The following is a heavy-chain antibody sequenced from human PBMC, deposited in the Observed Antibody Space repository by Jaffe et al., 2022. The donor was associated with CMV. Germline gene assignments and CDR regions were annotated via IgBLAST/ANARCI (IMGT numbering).Heavy chain of an antibody. CDR1: GFTFSSYA. D-gene: IGHD4-17*01. Sequence: EVQLLESGGGLVQPGGSLRLSCAASGFTFSSYAMSWVRQAPGKGLEWVSAISGSGGSTYYADSVKGRFTISRDNSKNTLYLQMNSLRAEDTAVYYCAKSRDSTTVVRYYYYGMDVWGQGTTVTVSS. J-gene: IGHJ6*02. CDR3: AKSRDSTTVVRYYYYGMDV. V-gene: IGHV3-23*01. CDR2: ISGSGGST.